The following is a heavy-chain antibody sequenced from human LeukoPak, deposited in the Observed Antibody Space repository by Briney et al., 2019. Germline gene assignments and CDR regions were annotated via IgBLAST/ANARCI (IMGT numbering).Heavy chain of an antibody. V-gene: IGHV1-24*01. CDR3: ATLDYYGSGSRLYYYYGMDV. CDR1: GYTLTELS. Sequence: ASVKVSCKVSGYTLTELSMHWVRQAPGKGLEWMGGFDPEDGETIYAQKFQGRVTMTEDTSTDTAYMELSSLRSEDTAVYYCATLDYYGSGSRLYYYYGMDVWGQGTTVTVSS. J-gene: IGHJ6*02. CDR2: FDPEDGET. D-gene: IGHD3-10*01.